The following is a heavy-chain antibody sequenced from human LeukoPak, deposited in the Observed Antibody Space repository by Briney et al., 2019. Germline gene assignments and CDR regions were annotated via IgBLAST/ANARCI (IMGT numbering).Heavy chain of an antibody. Sequence: SETLSLTCTVSGGSISSGGYYWSWIRQHPGKGLEWIGYIYYSGSTYYNPSLKSRVTISVDTSKNQFSLKLSSVTAADTAVHYCARDQYQLLYGFDPWGQGTLVTVSS. CDR3: ARDQYQLLYGFDP. D-gene: IGHD2-2*02. CDR2: IYYSGST. V-gene: IGHV4-31*03. J-gene: IGHJ5*02. CDR1: GGSISSGGYY.